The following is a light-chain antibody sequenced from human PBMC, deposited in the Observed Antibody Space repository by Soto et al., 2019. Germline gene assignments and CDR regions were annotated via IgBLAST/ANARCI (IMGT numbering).Light chain of an antibody. Sequence: EIVLTQSPATLSLSPGERATLSCRASQSVSSYLAWYQQKPGQAPRLLIYDASNRATGIPARFSGSGSGTDFTLTISSLEPEDFAVYYCQQRSNFLTFGRGSKVEIK. CDR3: QQRSNFLT. CDR2: DAS. J-gene: IGKJ4*01. CDR1: QSVSSY. V-gene: IGKV3-11*01.